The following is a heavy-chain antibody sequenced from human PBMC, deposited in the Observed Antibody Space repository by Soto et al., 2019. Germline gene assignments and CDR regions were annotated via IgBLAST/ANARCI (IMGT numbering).Heavy chain of an antibody. V-gene: IGHV4-59*01. CDR1: GGSLGIYY. J-gene: IGHJ6*02. CDR3: ARDGDGRMTTNPYYYNGMDV. Sequence: LALTCTVSGGSLGIYYWSCIRPPPGEGLERVRYVVYTGRANYNASLNRRSSISLDTSNYQFSLKPSSVTAADTAAYYCARDGDGRMTTNPYYYNGMDVWGPGTTVTVSS. D-gene: IGHD4-4*01. CDR2: VVYTGRA.